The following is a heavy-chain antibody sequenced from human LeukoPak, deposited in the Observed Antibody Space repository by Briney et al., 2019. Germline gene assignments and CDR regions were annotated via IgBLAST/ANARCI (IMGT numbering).Heavy chain of an antibody. Sequence: GGSLRLSCAASGFTFGSYGMHWVRQAPGKGLEWVALIRYDGSDKYYADSVKGRFTISRDNSKNTMYLQMNYLRPEDTAVYYCARLVGILARGYFDYWGQGTLFTVSS. V-gene: IGHV3-30*02. D-gene: IGHD6-6*01. CDR3: ARLVGILARGYFDY. J-gene: IGHJ4*02. CDR1: GFTFGSYG. CDR2: IRYDGSDK.